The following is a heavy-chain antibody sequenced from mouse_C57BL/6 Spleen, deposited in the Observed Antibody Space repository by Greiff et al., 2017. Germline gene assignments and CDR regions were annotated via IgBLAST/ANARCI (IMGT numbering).Heavy chain of an antibody. V-gene: IGHV1-55*01. CDR1: GYTFTSYW. CDR3: ARGGITTRFYYCDY. D-gene: IGHD2-4*01. J-gene: IGHJ2*01. CDR2: IYPGSGST. Sequence: VQLQQPGAELVKPGASVKMSCTASGYTFTSYWITWVKQRPGQGLEWIGDIYPGSGSTNYNEKFKSKATLTVDTSSSTAYMQLSSLTSEDSAVYYCARGGITTRFYYCDYGGQGTTLTVSS.